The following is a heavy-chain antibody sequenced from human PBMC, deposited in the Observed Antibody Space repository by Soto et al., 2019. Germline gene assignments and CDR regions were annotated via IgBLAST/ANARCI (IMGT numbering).Heavy chain of an antibody. J-gene: IGHJ6*02. V-gene: IGHV4-34*01. CDR2: INYRGSS. CDR1: GGSFTGYY. Sequence: SETLSLTCAVYGGSFTGYYWTWIRQTPGKGLEWIGEINYRGSSYYNPSLESRISMAVDTSKNQFSLKLRSVTAADTAVYYCARGSTSYYYYGMDVWGQGTTVTVSS. CDR3: ARGSTSYYYYGMDV.